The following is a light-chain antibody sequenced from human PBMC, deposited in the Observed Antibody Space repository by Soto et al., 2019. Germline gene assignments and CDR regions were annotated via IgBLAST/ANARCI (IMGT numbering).Light chain of an antibody. Sequence: EIVMTQSPATLSVSPGERATLSCRASQSVSSDLAWYQHKPGQAPRLLIYGASTRAAGIPARFSGSGSGTHFTLTISSLQSEDFGVYYCQHYNNWPPYSFGQGPRWIS. CDR3: QHYNNWPPYS. V-gene: IGKV3-15*01. CDR1: QSVSSD. J-gene: IGKJ2*03. CDR2: GAS.